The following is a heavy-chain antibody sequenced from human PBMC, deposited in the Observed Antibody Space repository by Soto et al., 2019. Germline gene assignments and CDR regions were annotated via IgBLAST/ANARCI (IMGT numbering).Heavy chain of an antibody. J-gene: IGHJ4*02. CDR1: GGSISSGGYY. CDR2: IYYSGST. Sequence: QVQLQESGPGLVKPSQTLSLTCTVSGGSISSGGYYWSWIRQHPGKGLEWIGYIYYSGSTYYHPSLQSRLTLSVDTSKNHFSQKLSSVTAADTAVYYCARGGFDSSGYNADYWGQGTLVTVSS. CDR3: ARGGFDSSGYNADY. V-gene: IGHV4-31*03. D-gene: IGHD3-22*01.